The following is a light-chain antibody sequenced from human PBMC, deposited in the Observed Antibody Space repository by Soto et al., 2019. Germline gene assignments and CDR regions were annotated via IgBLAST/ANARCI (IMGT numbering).Light chain of an antibody. J-gene: IGKJ1*01. CDR2: AAS. Sequence: AIQMTQSPSSLSASVGDRVTISCRASQVIRDELGWYQQKPGKAPMLLIYAASSLQSGVPSRFRGSGSGTDFILTISSLQPEDFATYYCLQDYNYPWTFGQGNKVEIK. V-gene: IGKV1-6*01. CDR3: LQDYNYPWT. CDR1: QVIRDE.